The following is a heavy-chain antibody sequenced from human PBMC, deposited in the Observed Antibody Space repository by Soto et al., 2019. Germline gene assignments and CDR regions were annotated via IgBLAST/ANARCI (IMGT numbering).Heavy chain of an antibody. CDR1: GGSLSNYY. V-gene: IGHV4-4*07. CDR2: IYTGGSI. D-gene: IGHD3-22*01. J-gene: IGHJ5*02. CDR3: ARDLDSSGFSPAWFDP. Sequence: PXATLSLTCTVSGGSLSNYYGSWIRQPTGKGLEWIGRIYTGGSINYNPSLKSRVTMSVDTSKQQFSLKLTSVTAADTAVYYCARDLDSSGFSPAWFDPWGQGTLVTVSS.